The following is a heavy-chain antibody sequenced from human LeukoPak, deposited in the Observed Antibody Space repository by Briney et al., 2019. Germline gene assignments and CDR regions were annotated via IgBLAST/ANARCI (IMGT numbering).Heavy chain of an antibody. Sequence: GASVKVSCKASGYTFTSYAMHWVRQDPGQRLEWMGWINAGNGNTKYSQKFQGRVTITRDTSASTAYMELSSLRSEDTAVYYCAREDIAVAADYWGQGTLVTVSS. J-gene: IGHJ4*02. CDR3: AREDIAVAADY. CDR2: INAGNGNT. D-gene: IGHD6-19*01. CDR1: GYTFTSYA. V-gene: IGHV1-3*01.